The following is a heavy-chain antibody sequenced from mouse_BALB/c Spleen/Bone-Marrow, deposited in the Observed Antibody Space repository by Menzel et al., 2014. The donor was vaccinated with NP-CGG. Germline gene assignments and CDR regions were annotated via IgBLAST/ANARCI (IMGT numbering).Heavy chain of an antibody. CDR2: IRSKSNNYAT. CDR3: TRVLRLFDY. D-gene: IGHD1-2*01. J-gene: IGHJ2*01. Sequence: EVQLQQSGGGLVQPGGSMKLSCVASGFTFSNYRMTWVRQSPEKGLEWVAEIRSKSNNYATHYAESVKGRFTISRDGSKGSVCLQMNNLRAEDSGIYYCTRVLRLFDYWGQGTTLTVSS. CDR1: GFTFSNYR. V-gene: IGHV6-6*02.